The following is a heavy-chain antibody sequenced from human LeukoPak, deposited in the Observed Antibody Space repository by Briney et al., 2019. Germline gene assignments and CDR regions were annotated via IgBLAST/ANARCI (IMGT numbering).Heavy chain of an antibody. CDR2: ISGSGGST. J-gene: IGHJ3*02. V-gene: IGHV3-23*01. CDR1: GFTFSSYA. Sequence: GGSLRLSCAASGFTFSSYAMSWVRQAPGKGLEWVSAISGSGGSTYYADSVKGRFTISRDNAKNSLYLQMNSLRAEDTAVYYCARDRRPDDAFDIWGQGTMVTVSS. CDR3: ARDRRPDDAFDI.